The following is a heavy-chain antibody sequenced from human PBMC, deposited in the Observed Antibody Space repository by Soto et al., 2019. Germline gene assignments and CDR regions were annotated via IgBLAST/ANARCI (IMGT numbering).Heavy chain of an antibody. Sequence: SETLSLTCAVYGGSFSGYYWSWIRQPPGKGLEWIGEINHSGSTNYNPSLKSRVTISVDTSKNQFSLKLSSVTAADTAVYYCARGYDYVWGSYPHYYYGMDVWGQGTTVTGS. CDR3: ARGYDYVWGSYPHYYYGMDV. CDR2: INHSGST. CDR1: GGSFSGYY. J-gene: IGHJ6*02. D-gene: IGHD3-16*02. V-gene: IGHV4-34*01.